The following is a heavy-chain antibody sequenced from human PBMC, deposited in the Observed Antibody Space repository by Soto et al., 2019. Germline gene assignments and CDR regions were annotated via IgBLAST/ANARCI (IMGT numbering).Heavy chain of an antibody. J-gene: IGHJ4*02. CDR2: IWYDGSNK. V-gene: IGHV3-33*01. CDR3: ARVRFPYRTVPYYFDY. D-gene: IGHD1-26*01. Sequence: QVQLVESGGGVVQPGRSLRLSCAASGFTFSSYGMHWVRQAPGKGLEWVAVIWYDGSNKYYADSVKGRFTISRDNSKNTLYLQMNSLRAEDTAVYYCARVRFPYRTVPYYFDYWGQGTLVNVSS. CDR1: GFTFSSYG.